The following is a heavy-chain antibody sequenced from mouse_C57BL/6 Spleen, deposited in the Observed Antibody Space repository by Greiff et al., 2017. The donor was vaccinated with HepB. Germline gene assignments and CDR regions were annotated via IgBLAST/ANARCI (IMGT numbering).Heavy chain of an antibody. J-gene: IGHJ2*01. D-gene: IGHD2-5*01. CDR1: GYAFSSYW. V-gene: IGHV1-80*01. Sequence: VQLQQSGAELVKPGASVKISCKASGYAFSSYWMNWVKQRPGKGLEWIGQIYPGDGDTNYNGKFKGKATLTADKSSSTAYMQRSSLTSEDAAVYFCARDYYSNYGDYWGQGTTLTVSS. CDR3: ARDYYSNYGDY. CDR2: IYPGDGDT.